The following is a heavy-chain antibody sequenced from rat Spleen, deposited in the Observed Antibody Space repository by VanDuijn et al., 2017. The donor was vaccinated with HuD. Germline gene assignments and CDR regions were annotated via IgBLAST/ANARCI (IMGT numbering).Heavy chain of an antibody. V-gene: IGHV5-27*01. J-gene: IGHJ1*01. CDR1: GFTFSNYY. Sequence: EVKLVESGGGLVQPGRSLKLSCAASGFTFSNYYMAWVRQAPTKGLEWVAYISTGGGSTYYRDSVKGRFTISRENAKSTLYLQMNSLRSEDTATYYCTRDQLPGYKGPYWYFDFWGPGTMVTVSS. CDR3: TRDQLPGYKGPYWYFDF. CDR2: ISTGGGST. D-gene: IGHD1-4*01.